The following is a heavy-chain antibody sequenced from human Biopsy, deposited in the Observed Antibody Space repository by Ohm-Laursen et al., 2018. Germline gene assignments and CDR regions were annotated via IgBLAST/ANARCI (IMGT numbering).Heavy chain of an antibody. CDR2: ISYTGYT. CDR3: ARGSNDFGGLYFPR. Sequence: SETLSLTCSVSGGSFTGHYWSWIRQPPGKGLEWIGHISYTGYTSYNPSLKSRVTISVDTSRNHFSLRLSSLTAPDTAVYYCARGSNDFGGLYFPRWGQGTLVTVSS. V-gene: IGHV4-59*11. J-gene: IGHJ4*02. CDR1: GGSFTGHY. D-gene: IGHD4-23*01.